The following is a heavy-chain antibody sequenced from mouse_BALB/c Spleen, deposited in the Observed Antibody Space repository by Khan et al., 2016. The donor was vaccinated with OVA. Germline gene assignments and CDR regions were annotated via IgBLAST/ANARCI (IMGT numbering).Heavy chain of an antibody. CDR3: ARLGYLDY. CDR1: GYTFTSYY. D-gene: IGHD4-1*01. V-gene: IGHV1-69*02. J-gene: IGHJ2*02. CDR2: IDPSDSYI. Sequence: QVQLKQSGAYLVRPGTSVTLSCKTSGYTFTSYYIHWVKLRPGQGLEWIGEIDPSDSYINYNQNFQGKATLTVDKSSSTAYLHLNSLTSEDSAVYYCARLGYLDYWGQGTSLTVSS.